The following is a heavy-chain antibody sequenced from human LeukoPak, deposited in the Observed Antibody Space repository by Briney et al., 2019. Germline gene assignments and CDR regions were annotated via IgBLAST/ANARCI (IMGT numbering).Heavy chain of an antibody. CDR2: IYYSGST. V-gene: IGHV4-31*11. Sequence: SETLSLTCAVYGGSFSGYYWSWIRQHPGKGLEWIGYIYYSGSTYYNPSLKSRVTISVDTSKNQFSLKLSSVTAADTAVYYCARDLPLTGLDYWGQGTLVTVSS. CDR3: ARDLPLTGLDY. D-gene: IGHD3-9*01. J-gene: IGHJ4*02. CDR1: GGSFSGYY.